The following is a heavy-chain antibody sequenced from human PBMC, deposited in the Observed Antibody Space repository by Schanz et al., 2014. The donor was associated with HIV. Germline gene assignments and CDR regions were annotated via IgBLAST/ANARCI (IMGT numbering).Heavy chain of an antibody. D-gene: IGHD3-10*01. Sequence: EVQLVESGGGLVQPGRSLRLSCVASGFTFDDYAMHWVRQVPGKGLEWVSGISWNGASIGYADSVKGRFTISRDNAKNSLYLQMNSLRVEDTAVYYCATGRNYYGHGSYGFDYWGQGTLVTVSS. V-gene: IGHV3-9*01. CDR2: ISWNGASI. J-gene: IGHJ4*02. CDR3: ATGRNYYGHGSYGFDY. CDR1: GFTFDDYA.